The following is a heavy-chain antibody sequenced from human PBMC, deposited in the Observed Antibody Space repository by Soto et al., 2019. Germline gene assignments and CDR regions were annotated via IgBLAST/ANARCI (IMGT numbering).Heavy chain of an antibody. J-gene: IGHJ4*02. D-gene: IGHD3-9*01. CDR2: ISYDGSNK. CDR1: GFTFSSYA. V-gene: IGHV3-30-3*01. Sequence: GGSLRLSGAASGFTFSSYAMHWVRQAPGKGLEWVAVISYDGSNKYYADSVKGRFTISRDNSKNTLYLQMNSLRAEDTAVYYCARDNHHLRYFDWPSDYWGQGTLVTVSS. CDR3: ARDNHHLRYFDWPSDY.